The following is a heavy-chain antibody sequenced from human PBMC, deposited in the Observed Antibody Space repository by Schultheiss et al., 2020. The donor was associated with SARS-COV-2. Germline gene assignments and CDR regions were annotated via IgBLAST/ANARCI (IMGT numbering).Heavy chain of an antibody. Sequence: TLSLTCTVSGGSISSGGHYWSWIRQPPGAPLEWLALIYWDDDKRYSPSLRGRLTITKDTSKNQVVLTMANMDPVDTATYYCGHSERAYSWPVVYWGQGTLVTVSS. CDR2: IYWDDDK. CDR3: GHSERAYSWPVVY. V-gene: IGHV2-5*08. J-gene: IGHJ4*02. D-gene: IGHD4-11*01. CDR1: GGSISSGGHY.